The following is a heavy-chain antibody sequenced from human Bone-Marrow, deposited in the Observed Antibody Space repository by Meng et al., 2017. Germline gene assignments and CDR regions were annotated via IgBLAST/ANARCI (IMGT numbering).Heavy chain of an antibody. D-gene: IGHD5-12*01. V-gene: IGHV7-4-1*02. CDR3: ARVQSGYDSG. CDR1: GYTFTSYA. CDR2: INTNTGNP. J-gene: IGHJ4*02. Sequence: VEVVQAGYGFNELGASVKVSCNAFGYTFTSYAMNWVRQAPGQGLEWMGWINTNTGNPTYAQGFTGRFVFSLDTSVSTAYLQISSLKAEDTAVYYCARVQSGYDSGWGQGTLVTVSS.